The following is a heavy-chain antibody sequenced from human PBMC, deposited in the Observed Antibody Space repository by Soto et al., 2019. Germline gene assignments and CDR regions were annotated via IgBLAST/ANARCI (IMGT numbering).Heavy chain of an antibody. J-gene: IGHJ4*02. CDR1: GGSFSGYY. CDR2: INHSGST. Sequence: SETLSLTCAVYGGSFSGYYWSWIRQPPGKGLERIGEINHSGSTNYNPSLKSRVTISVDTSKNQFSLKLSSVTAADTAVYYCVSDSRKGIAVAGSIDYWGQGTLVTVS. V-gene: IGHV4-34*01. CDR3: VSDSRKGIAVAGSIDY. D-gene: IGHD6-19*01.